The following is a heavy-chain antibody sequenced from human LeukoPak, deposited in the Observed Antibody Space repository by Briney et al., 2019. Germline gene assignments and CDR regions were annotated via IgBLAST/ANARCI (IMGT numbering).Heavy chain of an antibody. CDR1: GFTFSNYA. V-gene: IGHV3-23*01. Sequence: GGSLRLSCAASGFTFSNYAMNWVRQAPGKGLEWVSGISGGGGSTYYADPVKGRFTISRDNSKNTLYLQMDSLRAEDTALYYCAKGSGINHYHWIDPWGQGTLVTVSS. D-gene: IGHD1-14*01. CDR2: ISGGGGST. CDR3: AKGSGINHYHWIDP. J-gene: IGHJ5*02.